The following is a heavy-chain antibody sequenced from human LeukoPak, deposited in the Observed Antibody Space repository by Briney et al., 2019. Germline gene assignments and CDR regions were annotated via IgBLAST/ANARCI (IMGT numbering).Heavy chain of an antibody. CDR2: IIPIFGTA. CDR1: GGTFSSYA. J-gene: IGHJ5*02. Sequence: ASVKVSCKASGGTFSSYAISWVRQAPGQGLEWMGGIIPIFGTANYAQKFQGRVTITADKSTSTAYMELSSLRSEDTAVYYCARDQDIVLVVAATAMYNWFDPWGQGTLVTVSS. D-gene: IGHD2-15*01. CDR3: ARDQDIVLVVAATAMYNWFDP. V-gene: IGHV1-69*06.